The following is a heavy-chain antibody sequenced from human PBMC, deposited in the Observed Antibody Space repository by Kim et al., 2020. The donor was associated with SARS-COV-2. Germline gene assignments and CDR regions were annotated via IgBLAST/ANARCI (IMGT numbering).Heavy chain of an antibody. D-gene: IGHD6-19*01. CDR3: ARQSSYDSSGWYGIGPTKRYYFDY. CDR2: IYHSGST. Sequence: SETLSLTCAVSGGSISSSNWWSWVRQPPGKGLEWIGEIYHSGSTNYNPSLKSRVTISVDKSKNQFSLKLSSVTAADTAVYYCARQSSYDSSGWYGIGPTKRYYFDYWGQGTLVTVSS. CDR1: GGSISSSNW. V-gene: IGHV4-4*02. J-gene: IGHJ4*02.